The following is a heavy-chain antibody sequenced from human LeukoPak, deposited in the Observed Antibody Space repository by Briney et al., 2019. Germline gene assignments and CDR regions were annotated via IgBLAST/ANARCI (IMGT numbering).Heavy chain of an antibody. V-gene: IGHV1-46*01. D-gene: IGHD3-22*01. CDR2: INPSGGST. CDR1: GYIFTSYY. J-gene: IGHJ4*02. Sequence: GASVKVSCKASGYIFTSYYIHWVRQTPGQGLEWMGIINPSGGSTSYAQKFQGRVTMTRDTSTSTVYMELSSLRSEDTAVYYCARDDSSGYYPDYWGQGTLVTVSS. CDR3: ARDDSSGYYPDY.